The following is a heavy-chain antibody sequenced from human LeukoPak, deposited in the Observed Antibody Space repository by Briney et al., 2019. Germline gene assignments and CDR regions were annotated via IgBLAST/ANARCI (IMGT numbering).Heavy chain of an antibody. J-gene: IGHJ4*02. CDR1: GYSFTSYW. V-gene: IGHV5-51*01. CDR3: ARQSSKSNFDY. CDR2: IYPGDSDT. Sequence: GESLKISCKGSGYSFTSYWIAWVRQIPGKGLGWMGIIYPGDSDTRYSPSFQGQVTISADKSISTAYLQWSSLKASDTAMYYCARQSSKSNFDYWGQGTLVTVSS.